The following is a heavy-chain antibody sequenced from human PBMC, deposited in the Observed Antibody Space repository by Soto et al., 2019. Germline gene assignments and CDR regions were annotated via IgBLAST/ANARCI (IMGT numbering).Heavy chain of an antibody. D-gene: IGHD3-10*01. CDR3: ARFVVRGVKTLARTKYYFDY. J-gene: IGHJ4*02. Sequence: QVQLQQWGAGLLKPSETLSLTCAVYGGSFSGYYWSWIRQPPGKGLEWIGEINHSGSTNYNPSLKSRVIISVDTSKNQFSLKLSSVTAADTAVYYCARFVVRGVKTLARTKYYFDYWGQGTLVTVSS. V-gene: IGHV4-34*01. CDR2: INHSGST. CDR1: GGSFSGYY.